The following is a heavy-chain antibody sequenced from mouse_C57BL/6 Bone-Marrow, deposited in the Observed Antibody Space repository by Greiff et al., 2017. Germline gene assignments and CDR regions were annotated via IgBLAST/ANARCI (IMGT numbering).Heavy chain of an antibody. CDR2: ISDGGSYT. J-gene: IGHJ1*03. D-gene: IGHD1-1*01. Sequence: EVMLVESGGGLVKPGGSLKLSCAASGFTFSSYAMSWVRQTPEKRLEWVATISDGGSYTYYPDNVQGRFTISRDNAKNTLYLQMSHLKSEDTAMYYCARYYYGSSRWYFGVWGTGTAVTVSS. V-gene: IGHV5-4*03. CDR1: GFTFSSYA. CDR3: ARYYYGSSRWYFGV.